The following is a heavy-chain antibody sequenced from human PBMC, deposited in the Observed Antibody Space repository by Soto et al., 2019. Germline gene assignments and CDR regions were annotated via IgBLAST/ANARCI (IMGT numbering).Heavy chain of an antibody. CDR1: GFSFSTHA. V-gene: IGHV3-23*01. Sequence: EVQLLESGGGLVQPGGSLRLSCAASGFSFSTHAMTWVRQAPGKGLEWVSTITPSGGNTYYADSVKVRFTITRDNSENTLFLHMNSLRAEDTAVYYCAGRYCPNGVCYTNFYYYMDIWGEGTSVTVSS. CDR3: AGRYCPNGVCYTNFYYYMDI. J-gene: IGHJ6*03. CDR2: ITPSGGNT. D-gene: IGHD2-8*01.